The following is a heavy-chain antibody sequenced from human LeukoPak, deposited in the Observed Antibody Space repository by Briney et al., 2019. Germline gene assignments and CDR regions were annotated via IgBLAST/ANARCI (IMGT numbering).Heavy chain of an antibody. CDR3: AKAFNQVVPAAIALYYFDY. D-gene: IGHD2-2*01. CDR1: GFTFSSYA. V-gene: IGHV3-23*01. J-gene: IGHJ4*02. CDR2: ISGSGGST. Sequence: GGSLRLSCAASGFTFSSYAMSWVRQAPGKGLEWVSAISGSGGSTYYADSVKGRFTISRDNSKNTLYLQMNSLRAEDTAVYYCAKAFNQVVPAAIALYYFDYWGQGTLVTVSS.